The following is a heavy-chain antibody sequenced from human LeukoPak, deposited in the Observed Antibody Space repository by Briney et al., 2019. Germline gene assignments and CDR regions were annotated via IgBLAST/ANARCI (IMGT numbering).Heavy chain of an antibody. V-gene: IGHV3-64*01. CDR1: GFTFSSYA. CDR3: AREGSYTSGSYYPY. CDR2: ISSNGGST. J-gene: IGHJ4*02. Sequence: HPGGSLRLSCAASGFTFSSYAMHWVRQAPGKGLEYVSAISSNGGSTYYANFVEGRFTISRDNSKNTLYLQMGSLRAEDMAMYYCAREGSYTSGSYYPYWGQGTLVTVSS. D-gene: IGHD3-10*01.